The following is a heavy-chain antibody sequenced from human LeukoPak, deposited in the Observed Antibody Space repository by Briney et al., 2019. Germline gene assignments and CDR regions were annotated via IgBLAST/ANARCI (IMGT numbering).Heavy chain of an antibody. CDR1: EFSVGSNY. CDR3: GRDGRLIQLWFDP. CDR2: ISGSGGST. J-gene: IGHJ5*02. D-gene: IGHD5-18*01. Sequence: GGSLRLSCAASEFSVGSNYMTWVRQAPGKGLEWVSAISGSGGSTYYADSVKGRFTISRDNSKNTLYLQMNSLRADDTAVYYCGRDGRLIQLWFDPWGQGTLVTVSS. V-gene: IGHV3-23*01.